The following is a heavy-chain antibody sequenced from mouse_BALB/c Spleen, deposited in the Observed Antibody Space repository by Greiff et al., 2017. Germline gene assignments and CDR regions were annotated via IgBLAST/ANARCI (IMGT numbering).Heavy chain of an antibody. CDR1: GFTFSAFY. CDR2: SRNKAHDYTT. Sequence: EVKLMESGGGLVQPGGSLRLSCATSGFTFSAFYMEWVRQPPGKRLEWIAASRNKAHDYTTEYSASVKGRFIVSSDTSQSILYLQMNALRAEDTSSYYCARDELLYGDAMDDWGEGTTVTVSS. V-gene: IGHV7-1*02. D-gene: IGHD2-12*01. J-gene: IGHJ4*01. CDR3: ARDELLYGDAMDD.